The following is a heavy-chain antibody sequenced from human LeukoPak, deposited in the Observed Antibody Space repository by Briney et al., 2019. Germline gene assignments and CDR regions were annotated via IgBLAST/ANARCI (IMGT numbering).Heavy chain of an antibody. V-gene: IGHV4-59*11. J-gene: IGHJ4*02. CDR2: IYYSGST. D-gene: IGHD6-19*01. CDR3: ARSAGLVRGSEFSF. Sequence: SETLSLTCTVSGGSITSHYWNWIRQPPGKRLEWIGHIYYSGSTSSNPSLKSRVTISVDTSRNQFSLKLGSVTAADTAVYYCARSAGLVRGSEFSFWGQGTLVTVSS. CDR1: GGSITSHY.